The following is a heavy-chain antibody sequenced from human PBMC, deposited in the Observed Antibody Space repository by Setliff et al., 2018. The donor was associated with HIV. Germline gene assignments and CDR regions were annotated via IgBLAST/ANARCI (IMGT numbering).Heavy chain of an antibody. D-gene: IGHD4-17*01. Sequence: GGSLRLSCAASGFTFSEYSMNWVRQAPGKGLEWVSAISGSGGSTYYADSVKGRFTISRDNDNNSLYLQMSGLSAEDTAVYYCARGPTTVTNYYYYYMDVWGKGTTVTVSS. CDR3: ARGPTTVTNYYYYYMDV. CDR1: GFTFSEYS. J-gene: IGHJ6*03. CDR2: ISGSGGST. V-gene: IGHV3-21*01.